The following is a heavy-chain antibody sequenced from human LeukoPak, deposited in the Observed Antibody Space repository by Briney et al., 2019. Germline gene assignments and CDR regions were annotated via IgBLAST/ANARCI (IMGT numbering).Heavy chain of an antibody. D-gene: IGHD1-26*01. V-gene: IGHV1-18*01. CDR3: ARVHHVVGATFDY. Sequence: ASVKVSCKASGYTFTNYGISWVRQAPGQGLEWMGWISGYNGNTKYAQKFQGRVTMTTDTSTSTAYMDLRSLRSDDTAVYYCARVHHVVGATFDYWGQGTLVTVSS. CDR1: GYTFTNYG. J-gene: IGHJ4*02. CDR2: ISGYNGNT.